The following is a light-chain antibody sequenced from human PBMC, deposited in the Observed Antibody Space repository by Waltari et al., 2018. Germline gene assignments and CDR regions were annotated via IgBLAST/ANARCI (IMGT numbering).Light chain of an antibody. CDR2: DVS. J-gene: IGLJ2*01. Sequence: QSALTQPRSVSGSPGQSVTISCTGPSSDVGGYTYVSWYQQHPGNAPKLMIYDVSKRPSGVPDRFSGSKSGNTASLTISGLQAEDEADYYCCSYAGSYTLVFGGGTKLTVL. CDR3: CSYAGSYTLV. CDR1: SSDVGGYTY. V-gene: IGLV2-11*01.